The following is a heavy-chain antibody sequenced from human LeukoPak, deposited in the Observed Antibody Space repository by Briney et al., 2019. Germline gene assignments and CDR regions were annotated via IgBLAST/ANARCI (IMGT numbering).Heavy chain of an antibody. V-gene: IGHV3-13*01. CDR3: ARAPGDVFASPLDY. CDR2: IGTAGDT. Sequence: PGGSLRLSCAASGFTFSSYDMHWVRQATGKGLEWVSAIGTAGDTYYPGSVKGRFTISRENAKNSLYLQMNSLRAGGTAVYYCARAPGDVFASPLDYWGQGTLVTVSS. J-gene: IGHJ4*02. D-gene: IGHD3-16*01. CDR1: GFTFSSYD.